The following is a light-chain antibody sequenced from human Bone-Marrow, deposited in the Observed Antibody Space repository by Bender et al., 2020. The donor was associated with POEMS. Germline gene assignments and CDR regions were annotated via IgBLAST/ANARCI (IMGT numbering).Light chain of an antibody. J-gene: IGLJ2*01. V-gene: IGLV1-47*01. CDR2: RNN. CDR1: SSNIGSHY. CDR3: ATWDAKMSGQYVL. Sequence: QSVLTQPPSVSGTPGQRVTISCSGSSSNIGSHYVYWYQQLPGEAPTLLIYRNNLRPSGVPDRFSGSRSGTSASLAISGLRSEDEGDYYCATWDAKMSGQYVLFGGGTKLTVL.